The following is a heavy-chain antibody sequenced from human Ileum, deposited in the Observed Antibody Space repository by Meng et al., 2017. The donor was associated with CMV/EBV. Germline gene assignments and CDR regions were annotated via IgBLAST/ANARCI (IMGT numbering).Heavy chain of an antibody. J-gene: IGHJ4*02. CDR1: RLMFANYA. D-gene: IGHD6-6*01. CDR2: ISGTGAYT. V-gene: IGHV3-23*01. CDR3: AGTAARNQASFY. Sequence: GESLKISCAASRLMFANYAMTWVRQAPGKGLEWVSGISGTGAYTNYAGSVKGRFTISRDNSKNTLYLQMSSLRGEDTAVYYCAGTAARNQASFYWGQGTLVTVSS.